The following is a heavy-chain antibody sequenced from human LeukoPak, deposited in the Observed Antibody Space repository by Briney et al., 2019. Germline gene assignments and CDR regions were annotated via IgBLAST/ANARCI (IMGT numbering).Heavy chain of an antibody. Sequence: SETLSLTCTVSGGSISSYYWSWIRQPPGKGLEWIGYIYYSGSTNYNPSLKSRVTISVDTSKNQFSLKLSSVTAADTAVYYCARRGLYDSSGYYAHWGQGTLVTVSS. D-gene: IGHD3-22*01. CDR1: GGSISSYY. CDR2: IYYSGST. J-gene: IGHJ4*02. CDR3: ARRGLYDSSGYYAH. V-gene: IGHV4-59*08.